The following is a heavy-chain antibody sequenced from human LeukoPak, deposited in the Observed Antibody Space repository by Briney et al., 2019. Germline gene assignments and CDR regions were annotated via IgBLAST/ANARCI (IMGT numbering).Heavy chain of an antibody. CDR1: GGSISSGSYD. V-gene: IGHV4-61*02. CDR3: ASGVNYYYYYMDV. Sequence: PSQTLSLTCTVSGGSISSGSYDWSGIRQPAVKGLEWIGRIYTRGSTNYNPSLKRRVTISVDTSKNQFSLKLSSVTAADTAVYSCASGVNYYYYYMDVWGKGTTVTISS. J-gene: IGHJ6*03. CDR2: IYTRGST. D-gene: IGHD3-10*01.